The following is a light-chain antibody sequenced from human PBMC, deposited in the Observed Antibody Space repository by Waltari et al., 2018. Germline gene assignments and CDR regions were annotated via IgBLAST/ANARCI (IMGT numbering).Light chain of an antibody. CDR3: CSYAGRGTYV. CDR1: PRDVGNYDL. CDR2: EVI. Sequence: QSALTQPASVSGTLGQSHTISCTGPPRDVGNYDLVSWSQQHPGKAPKLLICEVIKRPSGVSSRFSGSKSGNTASLTISGLQAEDEADYYCCSYAGRGTYVFGSGTKVTVL. J-gene: IGLJ1*01. V-gene: IGLV2-23*02.